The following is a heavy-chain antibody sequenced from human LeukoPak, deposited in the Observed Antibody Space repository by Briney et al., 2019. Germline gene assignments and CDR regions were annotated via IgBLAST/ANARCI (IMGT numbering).Heavy chain of an antibody. CDR2: IWYDGSNK. CDR3: ARERMDYYDSSGSLCLDY. CDR1: GFTFSSYG. Sequence: PGRSLRLSCAASGFTFSSYGMHWVRQAPGKGLEWVAVIWYDGSNKYYADSVKGRFTISRDNSKNTLYLQMNSLRAEDTAVYYCARERMDYYDSSGSLCLDYWGQGTLVTVSS. J-gene: IGHJ4*02. D-gene: IGHD3-22*01. V-gene: IGHV3-33*01.